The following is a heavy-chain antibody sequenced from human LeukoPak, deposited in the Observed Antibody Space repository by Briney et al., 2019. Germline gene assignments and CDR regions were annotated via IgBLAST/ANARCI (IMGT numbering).Heavy chain of an antibody. CDR1: GFTFSACT. J-gene: IGHJ4*02. CDR3: VKDPWIDY. V-gene: IGHV3-64D*09. Sequence: RGSPRLSCSVSGFTFSACTMHWVRQAPGRGLQYVSSITTNGGKAYYADSVKGRFTISRDNSKNTLFLQMSSLRVEDTAVYYCVKDPWIDYWVQGVRVAVS. CDR2: ITTNGGKA.